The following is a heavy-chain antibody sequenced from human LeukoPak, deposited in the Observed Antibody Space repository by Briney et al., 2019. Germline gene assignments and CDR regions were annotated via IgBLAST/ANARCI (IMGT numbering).Heavy chain of an antibody. CDR2: ISGSGGST. V-gene: IGHV3-23*01. CDR1: GFTFSSYA. Sequence: PGGSLRLSCVASGFTFSSYAMSWVRQAPGKGLEWVSAISGSGGSTYSADSVKGRFTISRDRTKNTLSLQMNSLRVEDTAVYYCAKESSFTYGDYFDYWGQGTLVTVSS. J-gene: IGHJ4*02. CDR3: AKESSFTYGDYFDY. D-gene: IGHD2-2*01.